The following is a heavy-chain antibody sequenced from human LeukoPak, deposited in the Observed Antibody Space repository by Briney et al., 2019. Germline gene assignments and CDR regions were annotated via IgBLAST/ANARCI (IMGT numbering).Heavy chain of an antibody. CDR2: IYTSGST. V-gene: IGHV4-61*02. CDR1: GGSFTSGSYY. CDR3: ARAPRWLQFDY. J-gene: IGHJ4*02. Sequence: SETLSLTCTVSGGSFTSGSYYWSWIRQPAGKGLEWIGRIYTSGSTIYNPSLKSRVTISVDTSKNQFSLKLSSVTAADTAVYYCARAPRWLQFDYWGQGTLVTVSS. D-gene: IGHD5-24*01.